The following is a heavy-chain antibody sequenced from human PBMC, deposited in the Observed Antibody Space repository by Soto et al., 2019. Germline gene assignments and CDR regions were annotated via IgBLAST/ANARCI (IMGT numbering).Heavy chain of an antibody. Sequence: QVQLVQSGAEVKKPGSSVKVSCKASGGSLSNYGISWVRQAPGQGLEWMGAIIPVFGTPNYAQKFQDRVTITADKSTTTVYMEVRSLTSEDTAVYYCARGDATKIVVTTYYAMDVWGQGTPDTVSS. D-gene: IGHD3-22*01. V-gene: IGHV1-69*14. CDR2: IIPVFGTP. J-gene: IGHJ6*02. CDR3: ARGDATKIVVTTYYAMDV. CDR1: GGSLSNYG.